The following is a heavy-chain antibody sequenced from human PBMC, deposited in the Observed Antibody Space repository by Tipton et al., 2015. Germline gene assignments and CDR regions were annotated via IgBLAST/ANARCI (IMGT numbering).Heavy chain of an antibody. Sequence: LRLSCAVSAYSISSDYYWVWVRQPPGRGLESLGYIYHSGRTNYNPSLRSRLTMSVDSSKNQFSLRLSSATAADTAVYYCATGRSIAARPFDYWGQGTLVTVSS. D-gene: IGHD6-6*01. J-gene: IGHJ4*02. CDR3: ATGRSIAARPFDY. CDR2: IYHSGRT. CDR1: AYSISSDYY. V-gene: IGHV4-38-2*01.